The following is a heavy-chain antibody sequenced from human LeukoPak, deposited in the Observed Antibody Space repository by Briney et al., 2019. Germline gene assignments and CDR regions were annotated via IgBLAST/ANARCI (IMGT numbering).Heavy chain of an antibody. CDR1: GGSTSGRY. D-gene: IGHD3-22*01. Sequence: SDTLSLTCTVSGGSTSGRYWTWIRQPPGKGLEWIGYIHYDGSTNYNPSCNSRVIISLDTSNNQFSLNLMSVTAADTAAYYCARLVNYGYSDYWGQGTLVTVSS. V-gene: IGHV4-59*07. CDR2: IHYDGST. J-gene: IGHJ4*02. CDR3: ARLVNYGYSDY.